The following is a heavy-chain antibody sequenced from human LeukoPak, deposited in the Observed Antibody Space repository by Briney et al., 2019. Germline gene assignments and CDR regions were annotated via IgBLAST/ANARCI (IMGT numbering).Heavy chain of an antibody. D-gene: IGHD3-10*01. J-gene: IGHJ4*02. CDR3: ARDQYRSSYGSRIFDY. V-gene: IGHV4-31*03. CDR1: GHSIDSRGYY. CDR2: ISYSEST. Sequence: SETLSLTCSVSGHSIDSRGYYWSWIRQRPGAGLEWIGYISYSESTYYKPSLRGRITISLDTSKNHFSLKLTSVTAADTAVYYCARDQYRSSYGSRIFDYWGQGTLVTVSS.